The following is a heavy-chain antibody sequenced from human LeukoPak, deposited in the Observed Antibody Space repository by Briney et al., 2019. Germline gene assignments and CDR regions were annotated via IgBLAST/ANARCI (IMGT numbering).Heavy chain of an antibody. D-gene: IGHD3-10*01. J-gene: IGHJ6*03. CDR1: GVSISSSNSY. V-gene: IGHV4-39*07. CDR2: IYYSGST. CDR3: ARARVGSGSYYTQPPYYYYYMDV. Sequence: PSETLSLTCTVSGVSISSSNSYWGWIRQPPGKGLEWIGSIYYSGSTYYNPSLKSRVTISVDTSKNQFSLKLSSVTAADTAVYYCARARVGSGSYYTQPPYYYYYMDVWGKGTTVTVSS.